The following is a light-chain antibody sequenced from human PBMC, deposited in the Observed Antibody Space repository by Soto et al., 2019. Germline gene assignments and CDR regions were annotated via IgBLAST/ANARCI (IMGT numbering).Light chain of an antibody. V-gene: IGKV3-20*01. Sequence: ETALTQSRGTLSLSPGERATLTCRASQSIRSNYLAWYRQTPGQAPRLLIYGASKRASGIADRFSGSGSGTDFTLIISRLEPEDFALYYCQQYGSSPWTFGQGTKVEIK. CDR3: QQYGSSPWT. CDR1: QSIRSNY. CDR2: GAS. J-gene: IGKJ1*01.